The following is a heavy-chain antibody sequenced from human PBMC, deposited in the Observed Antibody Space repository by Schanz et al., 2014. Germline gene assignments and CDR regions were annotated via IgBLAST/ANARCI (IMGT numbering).Heavy chain of an antibody. CDR3: ARDGEAAAGCDY. V-gene: IGHV1-69*08. D-gene: IGHD6-13*01. CDR1: GGTFSSYT. J-gene: IGHJ4*02. CDR2: IIPILDKT. Sequence: QVQLVQSGAEVMKPGSSVKVSCKASGGTFSSYTINWVRQAPGQGLEWMGRIIPILDKTNYAQKFQGRVTMTRHTSISTAYMELSSLRSEDTAVYYCARDGEAAAGCDYWGQGTLVTVSS.